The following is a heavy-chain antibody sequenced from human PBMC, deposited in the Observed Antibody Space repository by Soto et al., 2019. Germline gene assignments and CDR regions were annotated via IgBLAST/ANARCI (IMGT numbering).Heavy chain of an antibody. CDR2: IYYSGST. Sequence: SETLYLTCTVSGGSISSYYWSWIRQPPGKELEWIGYIYYSGSTNYNPSLKSRVTISVDTSKNQFSLKLSSVTAADTAVYYCARAPRGNYGYPSYCYYWGQGTLVTVSS. CDR1: GGSISSYY. D-gene: IGHD3-10*01. CDR3: ARAPRGNYGYPSYCYY. V-gene: IGHV4-59*01. J-gene: IGHJ4*02.